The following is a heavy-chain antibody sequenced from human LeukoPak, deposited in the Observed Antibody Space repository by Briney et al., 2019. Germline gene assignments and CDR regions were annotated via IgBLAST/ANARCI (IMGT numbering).Heavy chain of an antibody. CDR2: ISSSGSTI. Sequence: PGGSLRLSCAASGFTFSNYGMHWVRQAPGKGLEWVSYISSSGSTIYYADSVKGRFTISRDNAKNSLYLQMNSLRAEDTAVYYCARARIHIMDVWGKGTTVTVSS. CDR3: ARARIHIMDV. D-gene: IGHD5-18*01. CDR1: GFTFSNYG. V-gene: IGHV3-48*04. J-gene: IGHJ6*03.